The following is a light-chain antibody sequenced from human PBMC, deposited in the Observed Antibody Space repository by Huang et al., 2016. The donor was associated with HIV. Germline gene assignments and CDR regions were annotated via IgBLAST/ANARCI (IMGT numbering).Light chain of an antibody. CDR3: QQSKTLPRT. V-gene: IGKV1-39*01. J-gene: IGKJ4*01. Sequence: DIQLTQSPFSLSASVGDAITITCRASQNIVYSLSWFQQRPGQAPKALVYAASRLHAGVPSKFSATGHQTNFTRSITGLGPEDFATYYCQQSKTLPRTYGGGTKVDI. CDR2: AAS. CDR1: QNIVYS.